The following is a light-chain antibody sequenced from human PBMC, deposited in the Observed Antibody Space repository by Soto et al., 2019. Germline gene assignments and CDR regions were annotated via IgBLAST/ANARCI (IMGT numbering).Light chain of an antibody. J-gene: IGLJ2*01. Sequence: QSVLTQPASVSGSPGQSITISCTGTSSDIGAYIFVSWYQQHPGKAPRLIISEVNNRPSGVSNRFSGSKSANTASLTISGLQPDDEGDYYCSSHTTNNTWIFGGGTKLTVL. CDR3: SSHTTNNTWI. CDR2: EVN. CDR1: SSDIGAYIF. V-gene: IGLV2-14*01.